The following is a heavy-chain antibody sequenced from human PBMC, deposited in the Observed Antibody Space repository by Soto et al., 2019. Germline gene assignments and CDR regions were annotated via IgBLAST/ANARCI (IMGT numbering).Heavy chain of an antibody. CDR2: ISSSSSYI. Sequence: EVQLVESGGGLVKPGGSLRLSCAASGFTFSSYSMNWVRQAPGKGLEWVSSISSSSSYIYYADSVKRRFTISRDNAKKSLDLQMNSLRDEDKAVYYCARDQPGYSYGYGLGYWGQGTLVTVSS. D-gene: IGHD5-18*01. CDR1: GFTFSSYS. CDR3: ARDQPGYSYGYGLGY. J-gene: IGHJ4*02. V-gene: IGHV3-21*01.